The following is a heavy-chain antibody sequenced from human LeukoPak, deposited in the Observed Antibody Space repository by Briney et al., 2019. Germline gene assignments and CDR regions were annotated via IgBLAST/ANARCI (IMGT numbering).Heavy chain of an antibody. Sequence: GGSLRLSCAASGFTVSSNYMSWVRQAPGKGLEWVSVIYSGGSTYYAGSVKGRFTISRDNSKNTLYLQMNSLRAEDTAVYYCASIAWGLGDAFDIWGQGTMVTVSS. CDR3: ASIAWGLGDAFDI. D-gene: IGHD6-13*01. J-gene: IGHJ3*02. CDR2: IYSGGST. CDR1: GFTVSSNY. V-gene: IGHV3-66*02.